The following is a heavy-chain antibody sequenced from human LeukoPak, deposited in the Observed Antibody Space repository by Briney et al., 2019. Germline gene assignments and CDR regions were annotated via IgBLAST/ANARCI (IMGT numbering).Heavy chain of an antibody. D-gene: IGHD7-27*01. V-gene: IGHV1-2*02. CDR3: ATLPFKKTGAKPYFDY. CDR2: INPNSGGT. J-gene: IGHJ4*02. Sequence: ASVKVSCKASGYTFTGYYMHWVRQAPGQGLEWMGWINPNSGGTNYAQKFQGRVTMTRDTSISTAYMELSRLRSDDTAVYYCATLPFKKTGAKPYFDYWGQGTLVTVSS. CDR1: GYTFTGYY.